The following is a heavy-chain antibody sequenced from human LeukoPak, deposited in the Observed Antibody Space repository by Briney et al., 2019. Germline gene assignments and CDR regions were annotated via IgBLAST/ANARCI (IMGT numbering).Heavy chain of an antibody. D-gene: IGHD3/OR15-3a*01. V-gene: IGHV3-64D*09. CDR1: GCPFSSYA. CDR2: ISDSGGST. CDR3: VRGYSFGPYGMDV. Sequence: GGSLRLSCSASGCPFSSYAMHWGRQAPGKGLEYVSAISDSGGSTYYADSVKGRFTISRDNSKNTLYLQMSSLRAEDTAVYFCVRGYSFGPYGMDVWGQGTTVTVSS. J-gene: IGHJ6*02.